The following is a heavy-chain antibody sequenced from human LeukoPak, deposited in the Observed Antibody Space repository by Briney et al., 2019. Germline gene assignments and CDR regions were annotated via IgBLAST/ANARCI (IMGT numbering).Heavy chain of an antibody. D-gene: IGHD3-9*01. CDR1: GFTFSSYE. J-gene: IGHJ6*02. V-gene: IGHV3-48*03. CDR3: ARDLQYYDILTGYPSYYYYYGMDV. Sequence: PGGSLRLSCAASGFTFSSYEMNWVRQAPGKGLEWVSYISSSGSTIYYADSVKGRFTISRDNAKNSLYLQMNSLRAEDTAVYYCARDLQYYDILTGYPSYYYYYGMDVWGQGTTVTVSS. CDR2: ISSSGSTI.